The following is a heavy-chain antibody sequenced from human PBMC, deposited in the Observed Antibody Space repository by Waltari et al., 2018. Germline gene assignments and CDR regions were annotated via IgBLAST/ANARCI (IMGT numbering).Heavy chain of an antibody. CDR3: ARQDYYYVKGYFDL. V-gene: IGHV4-39*01. CDR2: MYYSGST. D-gene: IGHD3-22*01. J-gene: IGHJ2*01. CDR1: GGSIISAAYY. Sequence: QLQLQESGPGLVKPSETLSLTCVVSGGSIISAAYYWGWVRQPPGKGLEFIGSMYYSGSTYYNPSRKSRVTRSVDTSQNQFSLRLSSVTAADTAVYYCARQDYYYVKGYFDLWGRGTLVTVSS.